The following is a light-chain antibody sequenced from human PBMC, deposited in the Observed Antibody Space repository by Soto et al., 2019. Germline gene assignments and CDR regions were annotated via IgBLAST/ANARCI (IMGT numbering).Light chain of an antibody. J-gene: IGKJ1*01. CDR1: QSVSSSY. CDR2: GAS. CDR3: QQRSYWPLT. V-gene: IGKV3D-20*02. Sequence: EIVLTQSPGTLSLSPGERATLSCRASQSVSSSYLAWYQQKPGQAPRLLIYGASNRATDIPARFSGSGSGTDFTLTISSLEPEDFVVYYCQQRSYWPLTFGQGTMVDI.